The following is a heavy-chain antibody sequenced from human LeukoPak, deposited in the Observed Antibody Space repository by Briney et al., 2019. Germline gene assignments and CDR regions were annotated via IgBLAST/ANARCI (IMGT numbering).Heavy chain of an antibody. D-gene: IGHD5-24*01. J-gene: IGHJ4*02. CDR1: GFTFSDEY. V-gene: IGHV3-7*03. Sequence: GGSLRLSCAASGFTFSDEYMSWVRLAPGKGLEWVANIKEDGTETYYVDSVKGRFTISRDNAKNSLYLQMNSLRVEDTAVYYCAKEGRSLQTYWGQGTLVTVSS. CDR3: AKEGRSLQTY. CDR2: IKEDGTET.